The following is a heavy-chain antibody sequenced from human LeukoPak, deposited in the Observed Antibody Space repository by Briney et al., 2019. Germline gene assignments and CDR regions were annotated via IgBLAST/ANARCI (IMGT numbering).Heavy chain of an antibody. Sequence: SETLSLTCTVSADSIDSSNSYWGWIRQSPGKGLEWIGSLYSIGAVYYNPSLKSRLTISEDTSRRHLSLTLRSVTAGDTAVYSCARGSGISSSVVVLKTWNSFDIWGRGTKVTVSS. CDR2: LYSIGAV. CDR3: ARGSGISSSVVVLKTWNSFDI. CDR1: ADSIDSSNSY. J-gene: IGHJ3*02. V-gene: IGHV4-39*02. D-gene: IGHD2-15*01.